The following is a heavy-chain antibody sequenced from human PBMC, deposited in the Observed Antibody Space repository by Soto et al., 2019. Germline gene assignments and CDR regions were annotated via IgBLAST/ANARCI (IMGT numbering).Heavy chain of an antibody. V-gene: IGHV3-53*01. CDR2: MHRSGTT. D-gene: IGHD5-18*01. J-gene: IGHJ4*02. CDR1: GFSVSATS. Sequence: SGGSLRLSCVVSGFSVSATSIFWVRQATGKGLEWVSLMHRSGTTDNADSVKGRFTTSRDKSKNTLYLHMNGLRVEDTAVYYCARVNTTLVDHFDCWGQGTLVTVSS. CDR3: ARVNTTLVDHFDC.